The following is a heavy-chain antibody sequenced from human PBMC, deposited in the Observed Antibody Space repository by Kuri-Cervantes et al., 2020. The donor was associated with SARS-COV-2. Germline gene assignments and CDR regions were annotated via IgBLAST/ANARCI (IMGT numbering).Heavy chain of an antibody. Sequence: SVKVSCKASGGTFSSYAISWVRQAPGQGLEWMGGIIPTFGTANYAQKFQGRATITADESTSTAYMELSSLRSEDTAVYYCARRGSPYGDYGQRDYYYYGMDVWGQGTTVTVSS. CDR3: ARRGSPYGDYGQRDYYYYGMDV. D-gene: IGHD4-17*01. V-gene: IGHV1-69*13. J-gene: IGHJ6*02. CDR2: IIPTFGTA. CDR1: GGTFSSYA.